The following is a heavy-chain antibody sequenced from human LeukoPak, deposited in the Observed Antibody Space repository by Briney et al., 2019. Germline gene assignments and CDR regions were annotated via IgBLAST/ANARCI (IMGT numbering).Heavy chain of an antibody. V-gene: IGHV3-74*01. CDR2: INSDGSST. D-gene: IGHD3-22*01. J-gene: IGHJ6*02. CDR1: GFTFSSYW. CDR3: ARVKVRRYYYDSSGYLNNYGMDV. Sequence: GGSLRLSCAASGFTFSSYWMHWVRQAPGKGLVWVSRINSDGSSTSYADSVKGRFTISRDNAKNTLYLQMNSLRAEDTAVYYCARVKVRRYYYDSSGYLNNYGMDVWGQGTTVTVSS.